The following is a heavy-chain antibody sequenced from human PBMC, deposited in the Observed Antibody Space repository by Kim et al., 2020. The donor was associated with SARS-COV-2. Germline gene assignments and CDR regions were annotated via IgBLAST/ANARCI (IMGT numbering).Heavy chain of an antibody. CDR3: AAARRRGV. CDR2: INHSGST. D-gene: IGHD6-6*01. Sequence: SETLSLTCAVYGGSFSGYYWSWIRQPPGKGLEWIGEINHSGSTNYNPSLKSRVTISVDTSKNQFSLKLSSVTAADTAVYYCAAARRRGVWGQGTTVTVSS. CDR1: GGSFSGYY. J-gene: IGHJ6*02. V-gene: IGHV4-34*01.